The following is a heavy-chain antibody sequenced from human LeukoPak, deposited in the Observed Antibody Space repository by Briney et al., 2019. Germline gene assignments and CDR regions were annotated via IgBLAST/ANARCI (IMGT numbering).Heavy chain of an antibody. CDR1: GGSFSGYY. V-gene: IGHV4-34*01. J-gene: IGHJ5*02. D-gene: IGHD3-10*01. CDR2: INHSGST. Sequence: SEALSLTCAVYGGSFSGYYWSWIRQPPGKGLEWIGEINHSGSTNYNPSLKSRVTISVDTSKNQFSLKLSSVTAADTAVYYCARDGSGSYYSWFDPWGQGTLVTVSS. CDR3: ARDGSGSYYSWFDP.